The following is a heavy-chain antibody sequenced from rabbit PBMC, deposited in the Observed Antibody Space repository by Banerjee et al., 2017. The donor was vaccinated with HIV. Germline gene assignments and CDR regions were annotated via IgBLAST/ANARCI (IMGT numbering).Heavy chain of an antibody. J-gene: IGHJ4*01. V-gene: IGHV1S45*01. D-gene: IGHD6-1*01. CDR1: GFSLSNNYA. CDR2: IKTGDGTI. CDR3: ATVVYGGVYVANL. Sequence: QEQLVESGGGLVQPGASLTLTCTASGFSLSNNYAMCWVRQAAGKGLEWIGCIKTGDGTIYYTSWAKGRFTISKTSSTTVTLQMTSLTAADTATYFCATVVYGGVYVANLWGQGTLVTVS.